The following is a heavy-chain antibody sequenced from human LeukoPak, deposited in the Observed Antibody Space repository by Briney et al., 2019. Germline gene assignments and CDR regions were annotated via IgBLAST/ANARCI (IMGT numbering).Heavy chain of an antibody. V-gene: IGHV3-53*01. Sequence: PGGSLRLSCAASAFSVTNNYMTWVRQAPGKGLEWVPIIYTGGSTYYADSVKGRFTISRDKSKNTVYLQMNSLSAEDTAIYYCATVASTSPYFYGLDVWGQGTTVTVSS. J-gene: IGHJ6*02. CDR1: AFSVTNNY. CDR3: ATVASTSPYFYGLDV. CDR2: IYTGGST.